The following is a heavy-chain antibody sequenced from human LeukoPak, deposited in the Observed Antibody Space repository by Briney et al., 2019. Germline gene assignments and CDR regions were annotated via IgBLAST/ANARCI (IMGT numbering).Heavy chain of an antibody. CDR2: INPNSGGT. J-gene: IGHJ4*02. Sequence: ASVKVSCKASGYTFTGYYMHWVRQAPGQGLEWMGWINPNSGGTNYAQKFQGRVTMTRDTSISTAYMELRSLRSDDTAVYYCARVWSVATYYFDYWGQGTLVTVSS. D-gene: IGHD5-12*01. V-gene: IGHV1-2*02. CDR3: ARVWSVATYYFDY. CDR1: GYTFTGYY.